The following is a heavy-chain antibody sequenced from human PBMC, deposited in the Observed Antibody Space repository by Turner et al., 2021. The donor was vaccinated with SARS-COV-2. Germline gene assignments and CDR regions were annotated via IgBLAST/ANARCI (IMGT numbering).Heavy chain of an antibody. Sequence: QVQLQESVPGLVKPSETLSVTCTVSGGFISSYYWSWIRQSPGKGLEWIGYIYYSGSTNYNPPLKSRVTISVDTSKNQFSLTLSSVTAADTAVYYCARGFDYWGQGTLVTVSS. CDR2: IYYSGST. CDR3: ARGFDY. V-gene: IGHV4-59*01. J-gene: IGHJ4*02. CDR1: GGFISSYY.